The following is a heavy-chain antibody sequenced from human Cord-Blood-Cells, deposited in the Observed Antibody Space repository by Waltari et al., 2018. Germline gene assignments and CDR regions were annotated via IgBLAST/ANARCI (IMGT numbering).Heavy chain of an antibody. J-gene: IGHJ4*02. CDR2: INHSGST. V-gene: IGHV4-34*01. Sequence: QVQLQQWGAGLLKPSETLSLTCAVYGGSFSCYYWSWIRQPPGKGLEGIGGINHSGSTNYNPSLKSRVTIVVNTSKNQFSRKLSSVTAADTAVYYCARQQRELRNYWGQGTLVTVSS. CDR1: GGSFSCYY. CDR3: ARQQRELRNY. D-gene: IGHD1-26*01.